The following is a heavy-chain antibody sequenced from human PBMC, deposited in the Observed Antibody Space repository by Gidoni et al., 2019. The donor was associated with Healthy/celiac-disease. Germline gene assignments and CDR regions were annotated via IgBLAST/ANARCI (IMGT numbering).Heavy chain of an antibody. CDR3: AKAHSPVYCSGGSCYSGYFDY. Sequence: QVQLVESGGGVVQPGRALRLSCEAHGFTFSSEGMTWVRQAPGKGLGWVAVISYDGSNKYYADSVKGRFTISRDNSKNTLYLQMNSLRAEDTAVYYCAKAHSPVYCSGGSCYSGYFDYWGQGTLVTVSS. V-gene: IGHV3-30*18. D-gene: IGHD2-15*01. CDR2: ISYDGSNK. CDR1: GFTFSSEG. J-gene: IGHJ4*02.